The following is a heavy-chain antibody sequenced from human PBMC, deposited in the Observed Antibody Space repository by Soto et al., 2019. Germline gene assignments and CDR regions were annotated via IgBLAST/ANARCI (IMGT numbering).Heavy chain of an antibody. CDR2: IYSGGST. CDR1: GFTVSSNY. V-gene: IGHV3-53*01. D-gene: IGHD3-10*01. CDR3: ARDYYGSGRVRYYGMDV. J-gene: IGHJ6*02. Sequence: EVQLVESGGGLIQPGGSLRLSCAASGFTVSSNYMSWVRQAPGKGLEWVSVIYSGGSTYYADSVKGRFTISRDNSKNTLYLQMNSLRAEDTAVYYCARDYYGSGRVRYYGMDVWGQGTTVTVSS.